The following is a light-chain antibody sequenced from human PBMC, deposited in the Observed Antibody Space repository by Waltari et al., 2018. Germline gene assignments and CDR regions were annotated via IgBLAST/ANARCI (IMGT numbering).Light chain of an antibody. CDR3: ATWDDSLKGPV. V-gene: IGLV1-44*01. J-gene: IGLJ2*01. Sequence: RSSNIGSNTVNWYQQLPGTAPKLLIYSNNQRPSGVPDRFSGSKSGTSASLAISGLRSEDEADYYCATWDDSLKGPVFGGGTKLTVL. CDR2: SNN. CDR1: SSNIGSNT.